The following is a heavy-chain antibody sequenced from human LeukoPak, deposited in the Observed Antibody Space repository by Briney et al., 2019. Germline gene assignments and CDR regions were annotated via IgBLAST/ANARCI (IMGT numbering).Heavy chain of an antibody. Sequence: ASVKVSCKVSGYTLTELSMHWVRQAPGKGLEWMGGFDPEDGETIYAQKFQGRVTMTEDTSTDTAYMELSSLRSEDTAVYYCARGQYDFWSGYYNYYYYGMDVWGQGTTVTVSS. CDR3: ARGQYDFWSGYYNYYYYGMDV. D-gene: IGHD3-3*01. CDR2: FDPEDGET. V-gene: IGHV1-24*01. J-gene: IGHJ6*02. CDR1: GYTLTELS.